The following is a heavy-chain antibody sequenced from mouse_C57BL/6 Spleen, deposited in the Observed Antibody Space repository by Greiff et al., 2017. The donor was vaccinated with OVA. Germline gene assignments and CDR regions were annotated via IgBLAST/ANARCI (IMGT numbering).Heavy chain of an antibody. CDR1: GYTFTSYG. V-gene: IGHV1-81*01. CDR2: IYPRSGNT. J-gene: IGHJ2*01. Sequence: VKLVESGAELARPGASVKLSCKASGYTFTSYGISWVKQRTGQGLEWIGEIYPRSGNTYYNEKFKGKATLTADKSSSTAYMELRSLTSEDSAVYFCAKDGYDDGGFDYWGQGTTLTVSS. CDR3: AKDGYDDGGFDY. D-gene: IGHD2-2*01.